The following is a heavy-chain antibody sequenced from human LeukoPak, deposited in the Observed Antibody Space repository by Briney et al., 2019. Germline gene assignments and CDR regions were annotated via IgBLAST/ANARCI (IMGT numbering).Heavy chain of an antibody. V-gene: IGHV3-7*01. J-gene: IGHJ4*02. CDR1: GFTFSGYW. D-gene: IGHD1-26*01. Sequence: HAAGTLSLTCAASGFTFSGYWMSWVRQVPGKGLEWVANIKNDGSENYNLYPVKGGFTTPKATDKNSLYQQRTSMAAEATAYYCCASTSWELPVYGGQGPLV. CDR3: ASTSWELPVY. CDR2: IKNDGSEN.